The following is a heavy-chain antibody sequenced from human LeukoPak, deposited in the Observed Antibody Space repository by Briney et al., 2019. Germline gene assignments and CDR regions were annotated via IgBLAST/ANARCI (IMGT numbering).Heavy chain of an antibody. CDR2: IIPILGIA. J-gene: IGHJ6*02. V-gene: IGHV1-69*04. Sequence: GASVKVSCKASGGTFSSYAISWVRQAPGQGLEWMGRIIPILGIANYAQKFQGRVTITADKSTSTAYMELSSLRSEDTAVYYCASAQYSGYALPGMDVWGQGTTVTVSS. CDR3: ASAQYSGYALPGMDV. D-gene: IGHD5-12*01. CDR1: GGTFSSYA.